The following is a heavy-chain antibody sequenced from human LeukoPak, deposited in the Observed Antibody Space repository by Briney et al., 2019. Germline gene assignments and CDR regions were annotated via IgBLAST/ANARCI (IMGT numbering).Heavy chain of an antibody. D-gene: IGHD2-2*01. J-gene: IGHJ4*02. Sequence: GGSLRLSCAASGFTFNSYGMHWVRQAPGKGLEWVAVILYDGSNKYYADSVKGRFTISRDNSKNTLYLQMNSLRAEDTAVYYCAKGSLVPAAMPLDYWGQGTLVTVSS. V-gene: IGHV3-30*18. CDR3: AKGSLVPAAMPLDY. CDR1: GFTFNSYG. CDR2: ILYDGSNK.